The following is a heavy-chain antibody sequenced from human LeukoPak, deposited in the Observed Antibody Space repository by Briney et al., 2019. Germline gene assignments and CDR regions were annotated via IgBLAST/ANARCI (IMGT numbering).Heavy chain of an antibody. CDR1: GGSFSGYY. V-gene: IGHV4-34*01. D-gene: IGHD6-6*01. Sequence: SETLSLTCAVYGGSFSGYYWGWIRQPPGKGLEWIGSIYYSGSTYYNPSLKSRVTISVDTSKNQFSLKLSSVTAADTAVYYCARDTQYSSSSGPTSGFDYWGQGTLVTVSS. CDR3: ARDTQYSSSSGPTSGFDY. CDR2: IYYSGST. J-gene: IGHJ4*02.